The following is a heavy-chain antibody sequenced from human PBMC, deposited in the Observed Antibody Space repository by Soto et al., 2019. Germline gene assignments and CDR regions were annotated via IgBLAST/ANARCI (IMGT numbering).Heavy chain of an antibody. J-gene: IGHJ6*02. CDR1: GYTFSVYY. CDR3: ARAGIAPARSGEFALDV. D-gene: IGHD6-25*01. V-gene: IGHV1-2*02. CDR2: INPNNGAT. Sequence: GASVKVSCKTSGYTFSVYYIHWVRQAPGQGLGWMGCINPNNGATKLTQKFQGRLTMTTDTSITTAYMDLSSLRSDDTAVYHCARAGIAPARSGEFALDVWGQGTTVTVSS.